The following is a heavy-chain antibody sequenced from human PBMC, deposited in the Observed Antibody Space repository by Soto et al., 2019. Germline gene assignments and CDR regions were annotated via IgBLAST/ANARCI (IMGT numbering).Heavy chain of an antibody. CDR3: AREAV. J-gene: IGHJ6*02. V-gene: IGHV3-7*05. Sequence: EVQLVESGGGLVQPGGSLRLSCAASGFTFSGYWMSWVRQAPGKGLEWVANIKQDGSEQFYVDSVKGRFTISRDNAKNSLYRQMMSLRAEDTAVYYWAREAVWGQATTVTVSS. CDR2: IKQDGSEQ. CDR1: GFTFSGYW.